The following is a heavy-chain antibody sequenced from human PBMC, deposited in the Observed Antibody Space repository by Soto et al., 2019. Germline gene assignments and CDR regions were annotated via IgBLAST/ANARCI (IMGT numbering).Heavy chain of an antibody. CDR3: TKDLSGSYHGGGNWFDP. CDR2: ISGGGTST. J-gene: IGHJ5*02. CDR1: GFTFSSYA. D-gene: IGHD1-26*01. Sequence: GGSLRLSXAASGFTFSSYAMSWVRQAPGKGLEWISSISGGGTSTYYADSVKGQFSISRDNSKNTLYLQMNSLRAEDTAIYYCTKDLSGSYHGGGNWFDPWGQGTLVTVSS. V-gene: IGHV3-23*01.